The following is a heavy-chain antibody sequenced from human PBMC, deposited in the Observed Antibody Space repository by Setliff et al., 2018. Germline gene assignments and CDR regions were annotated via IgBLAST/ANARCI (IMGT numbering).Heavy chain of an antibody. Sequence: GASVQVSCKASGYTFTNYAMTWMRQAPGQGLEYMGWINTNTGNPIYAQGFTGRFVFSLDTSVSTAYLQISSLKSEDTAVYYCARGSRFGTIVYKGDYYMDVWGKGTTVTVSS. J-gene: IGHJ6*03. CDR2: INTNTGNP. D-gene: IGHD3-10*01. CDR3: ARGSRFGTIVYKGDYYMDV. V-gene: IGHV7-4-1*02. CDR1: GYTFTNYA.